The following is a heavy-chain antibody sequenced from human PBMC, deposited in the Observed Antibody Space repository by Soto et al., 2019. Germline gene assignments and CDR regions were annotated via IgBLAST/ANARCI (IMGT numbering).Heavy chain of an antibody. CDR2: IWYDGGNK. CDR3: ASALETGDY. V-gene: IGHV3-33*01. CDR1: GFTFSNYG. J-gene: IGHJ4*02. D-gene: IGHD3-10*01. Sequence: QVQLVESGGGVVQPGRSLRLSCAASGFTFSNYGMHWVRQAPGKGPEWVAVIWYDGGNKDYADSVTGRFTISRDNSKHTLYLQMNSLRAEDTAVYYCASALETGDYWGQGTLVTVSS.